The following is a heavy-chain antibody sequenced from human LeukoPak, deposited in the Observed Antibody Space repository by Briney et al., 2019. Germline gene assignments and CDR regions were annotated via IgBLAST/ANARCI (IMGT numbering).Heavy chain of an antibody. J-gene: IGHJ4*02. D-gene: IGHD5-18*01. V-gene: IGHV3-30*18. CDR2: ISYDGSNK. Sequence: GGSLRLSCAASGFTFSSYGMHWVRQAPGKGLEWVAVISYDGSNKYYADSVKGRFTISRDNSKNTLYLQMNSLRAEDTAVYYCAKDTYSYGNNPILDYWGQGTLVTVSS. CDR1: GFTFSSYG. CDR3: AKDTYSYGNNPILDY.